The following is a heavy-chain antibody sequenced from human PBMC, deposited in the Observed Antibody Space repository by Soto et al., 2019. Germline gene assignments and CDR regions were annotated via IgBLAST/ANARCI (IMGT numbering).Heavy chain of an antibody. CDR1: GYRYNRYW. J-gene: IGHJ4*02. CDR3: ARHGYSGYAYDY. CDR2: IYPGDSGT. D-gene: IGHD5-12*01. V-gene: IGHV5-51*01. Sequence: GESLKISCKASGYRYNRYWIGWVRQKPGKGLEWMGIIYPGDSGTKYSPSFQGQVTISVDESISTAYLQWSSLKASDTAMYYCARHGYSGYAYDYWGQGTTVTLSS.